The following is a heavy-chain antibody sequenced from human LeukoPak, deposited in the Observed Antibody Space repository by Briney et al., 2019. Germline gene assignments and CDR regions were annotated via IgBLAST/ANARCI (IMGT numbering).Heavy chain of an antibody. CDR2: IWYDGSNK. CDR3: VRVSGYCSGGSCYVIDAFDI. D-gene: IGHD2-15*01. Sequence: PGGSLRLSCAASGFTFSDHYMDWVRQAPGKGLEWVAVIWYDGSNKYYADSVKGRFTISRDNSKNTLYLQMNSLRAEDTAVYYCVRVSGYCSGGSCYVIDAFDIWGQGTMVTVSS. V-gene: IGHV3-33*08. J-gene: IGHJ3*02. CDR1: GFTFSDHY.